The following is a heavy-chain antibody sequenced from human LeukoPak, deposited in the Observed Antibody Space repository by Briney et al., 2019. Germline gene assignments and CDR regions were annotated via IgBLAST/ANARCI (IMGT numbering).Heavy chain of an antibody. V-gene: IGHV4-59*01. CDR3: ARVFNDIVVGVSWFDP. CDR1: GGSISSYY. D-gene: IGHD2-2*01. Sequence: SETLSLTCTVSGGSISSYYWSWIRQPPGKGLEWIGYIYYSGSTNYNPSLKGRVTISVDTSKNQFSLKLSSVTAADTAVYYCARVFNDIVVGVSWFDPWGQGTLVTVSS. CDR2: IYYSGST. J-gene: IGHJ5*02.